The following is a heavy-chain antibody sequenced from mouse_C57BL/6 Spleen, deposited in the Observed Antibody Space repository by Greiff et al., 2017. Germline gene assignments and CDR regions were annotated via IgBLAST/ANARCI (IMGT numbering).Heavy chain of an antibody. J-gene: IGHJ4*01. CDR3: ARQRYYGSRDYAMDY. V-gene: IGHV5-6*01. Sequence: EVKLMESGGDLVKPGGSLKLSCAASGFTFSSYGMSWVRQTPDKRLEWVATISSGGSYTYYPDSVKGRFTISRDNAKNTLYLQMSSLKSEDTAMYYCARQRYYGSRDYAMDYWGQGTSVTVSS. CDR2: ISSGGSYT. D-gene: IGHD1-1*01. CDR1: GFTFSSYG.